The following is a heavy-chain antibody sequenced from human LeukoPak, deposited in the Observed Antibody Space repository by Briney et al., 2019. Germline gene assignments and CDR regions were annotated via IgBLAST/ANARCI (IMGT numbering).Heavy chain of an antibody. CDR3: ARGPNWGPI. D-gene: IGHD7-27*01. CDR2: MNPNSGNT. V-gene: IGHV1-8*02. CDR1: GYTFTNYA. Sequence: GASVKVSCKASGYTFTNYAMNWVRQAPGQGLEWMGWMNPNSGNTGYAQKFQGRVTMTRNTSISTAYMELSSLRSEDTAVYYCARGPNWGPIWGQGTLVTVSS. J-gene: IGHJ4*02.